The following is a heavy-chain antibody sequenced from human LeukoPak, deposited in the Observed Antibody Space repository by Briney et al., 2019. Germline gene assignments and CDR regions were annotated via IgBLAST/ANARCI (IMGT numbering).Heavy chain of an antibody. CDR3: ARDASIAVAGTGGYFDY. D-gene: IGHD6-19*01. CDR2: IYYSGST. V-gene: IGHV4-39*07. J-gene: IGHJ4*02. CDR1: GGSISSYY. Sequence: PSETLSLTCTVSGGSISSYYWGWIRQPPGKGLEWIGSIYYSGSTYYNPSLKSRVTISVDTSKNQFSLKLSSVTAADTAVYYCARDASIAVAGTGGYFDYWGQGTLVTVSS.